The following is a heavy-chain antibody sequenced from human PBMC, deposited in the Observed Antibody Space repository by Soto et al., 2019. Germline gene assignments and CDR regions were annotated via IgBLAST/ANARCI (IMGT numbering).Heavy chain of an antibody. V-gene: IGHV4-61*01. Sequence: SETLSLTCAVSGVSVTSGSYYWTWIRQPPGKGLEWIGYMYYNGNTNYNPSLKSRVTISLDTSNNRFSLRLSSVTAADTAVYYCARTFCSTTSCQDQHMDVWGQGTTVTVSS. D-gene: IGHD2-2*01. CDR3: ARTFCSTTSCQDQHMDV. J-gene: IGHJ6*02. CDR1: GVSVTSGSYY. CDR2: MYYNGNT.